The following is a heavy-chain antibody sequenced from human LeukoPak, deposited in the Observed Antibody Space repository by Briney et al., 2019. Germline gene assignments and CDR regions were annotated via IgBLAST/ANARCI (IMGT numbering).Heavy chain of an antibody. CDR2: ISSSSTYI. CDR1: GFTFSSYS. V-gene: IGHV3-21*01. J-gene: IGHJ6*03. Sequence: GGSLRLSCAASGFTFSSYSMNWVRQAPGKGLEWVSSISSSSTYIYYADSVKGRFTISRDNAKNSLYLQMNSLRAEDTAVYYCARDLRFGELFNYYYYMDVWGKGTTVTVSS. CDR3: ARDLRFGELFNYYYYMDV. D-gene: IGHD3-10*01.